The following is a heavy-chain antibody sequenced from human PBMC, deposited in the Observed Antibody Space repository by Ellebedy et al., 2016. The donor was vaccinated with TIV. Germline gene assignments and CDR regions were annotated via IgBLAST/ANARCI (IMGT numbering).Heavy chain of an antibody. J-gene: IGHJ6*02. CDR3: ARGHDGMDV. Sequence: SETLSLXXTVSGGSISSYYWSWIRQPPGKGLEWIGYIYYSGSTNYNPSLKSRVTISVDTSKNQFSLKLSSVTAADTAVYYCARGHDGMDVWGQGTTVTVSS. CDR2: IYYSGST. CDR1: GGSISSYY. V-gene: IGHV4-59*01.